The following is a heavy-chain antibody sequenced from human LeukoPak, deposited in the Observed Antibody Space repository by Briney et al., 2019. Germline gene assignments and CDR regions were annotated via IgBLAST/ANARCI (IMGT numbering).Heavy chain of an antibody. V-gene: IGHV4-59*01. J-gene: IGHJ4*02. CDR1: GGSISSYY. CDR2: IYYSGST. Sequence: PSETLSLTCTVSGGSISSYYWSWIRQPPGKGLEWIGYIYYSGSTNYNPSLKSRVTISVDTSKDQFSLKLSSVTAADTAVYYCARVGSSTNGEIDYWGQGTLVTVSS. CDR3: ARVGSSTNGEIDY. D-gene: IGHD2-2*01.